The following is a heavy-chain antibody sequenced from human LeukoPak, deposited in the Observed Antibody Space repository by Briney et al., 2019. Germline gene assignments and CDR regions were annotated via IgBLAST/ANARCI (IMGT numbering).Heavy chain of an antibody. CDR1: RGTFSSYA. CDR3: AREIGYGDYGFDY. V-gene: IGHV1-69*13. Sequence: GASVKVSCKASRGTFSSYAISWVRQAPGQGLEWMGGIIPIFGTANYAQKFQGRVTITADESTSTAYMELSSLRSEDTAVYYCAREIGYGDYGFDYWGQGTLVTVSS. J-gene: IGHJ4*02. D-gene: IGHD4-17*01. CDR2: IIPIFGTA.